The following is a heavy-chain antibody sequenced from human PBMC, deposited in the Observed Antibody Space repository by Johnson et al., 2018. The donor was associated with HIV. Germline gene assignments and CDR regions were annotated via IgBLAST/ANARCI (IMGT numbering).Heavy chain of an antibody. CDR2: ISNDGSNT. D-gene: IGHD3-22*01. CDR3: AKASHYDSSGNPSDAFDI. CDR1: GFTFSDYS. Sequence: QVQLVESGGNVVQPGRSQRLSCAASGFTFSDYSMHWVRQAPGKGLEWVAIISNDGSNTYFADSVKGRFTISRDNSKNTLYLQMKTLRAEDTAVYYCAKASHYDSSGNPSDAFDIWGQGTMVTVSS. V-gene: IGHV3-30*07. J-gene: IGHJ3*02.